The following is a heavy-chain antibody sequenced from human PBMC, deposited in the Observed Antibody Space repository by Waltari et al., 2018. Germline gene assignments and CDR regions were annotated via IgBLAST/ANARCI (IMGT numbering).Heavy chain of an antibody. CDR1: EYIFTAFY. CDR2: INPNTGGT. D-gene: IGHD3-16*01. Sequence: QGQLVQSGAEVKKPGASLKVSCKASEYIFTAFYIPWVRQAPGRGLEWMGRINPNTGGTNLAESFQGRVTVTRDTSITTAYMELTRLTSDDTAMYYCARSTGTSYDSYYKGLDVWGQGTTLTVSS. CDR3: ARSTGTSYDSYYKGLDV. V-gene: IGHV1-2*06. J-gene: IGHJ6*02.